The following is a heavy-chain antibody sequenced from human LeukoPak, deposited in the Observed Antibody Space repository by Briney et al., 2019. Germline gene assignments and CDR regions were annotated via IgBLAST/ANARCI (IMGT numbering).Heavy chain of an antibody. CDR3: VRVKHVADRPGAFDV. D-gene: IGHD6-6*01. CDR1: GFTFSSYG. CDR2: ISYDGSNK. Sequence: PGGSLRLSCAASGFTFSSYGMHWVRQAPGKGLEWVAVISYDGSNKYYADSVKGRFTISRDNSKNTLYLQMNSLRVEDTAMYYCVRVKHVADRPGAFDVWGLGTMVTVSS. V-gene: IGHV3-30*03. J-gene: IGHJ3*01.